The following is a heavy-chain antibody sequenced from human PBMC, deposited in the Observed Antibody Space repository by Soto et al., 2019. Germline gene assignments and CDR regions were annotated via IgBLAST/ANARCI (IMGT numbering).Heavy chain of an antibody. J-gene: IGHJ6*02. CDR2: INPSGGST. V-gene: IGHV1-46*01. D-gene: IGHD5-18*01. Sequence: ASVKVSCKASGYTFPSYFMHWVRQAPGQGLEWMGIINPSGGSTSYAQKFQGRVTMTRDTSTSTVYMELSSLRSEDTAVYYCASEDSHQPRYGMDVWGQGTTVTVS. CDR1: GYTFPSYF. CDR3: ASEDSHQPRYGMDV.